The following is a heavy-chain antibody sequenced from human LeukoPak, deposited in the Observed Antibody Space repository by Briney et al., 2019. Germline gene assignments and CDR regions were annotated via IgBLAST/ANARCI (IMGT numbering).Heavy chain of an antibody. J-gene: IGHJ4*02. CDR2: IRYDASNK. Sequence: GGSLRLSCAASGFTFSSYGMHWVRQAPGKGLEWVAFIRYDASNKYYADSVKGRFTISRDNSKNTLYLQMNSLRAEYTAVSYCANILYSGSYIDYWGQGTLVTVSS. V-gene: IGHV3-30*02. D-gene: IGHD1-26*01. CDR1: GFTFSSYG. CDR3: ANILYSGSYIDY.